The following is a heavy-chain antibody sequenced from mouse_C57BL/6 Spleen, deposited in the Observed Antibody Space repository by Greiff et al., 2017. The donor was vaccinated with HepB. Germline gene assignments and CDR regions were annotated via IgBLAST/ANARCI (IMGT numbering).Heavy chain of an antibody. CDR3: ARRGYGSSLYWYFDV. Sequence: EVQLQQSGPELVKPGASVKISCKASGYTFTDYYMNWVKQSHGKSLEWIGDINPNNGGTSYNQKFKGKATLTVDKSSSTAYMELRSLTSEDSAVYYCARRGYGSSLYWYFDVWGTGTTVTVSS. CDR1: GYTFTDYY. CDR2: INPNNGGT. D-gene: IGHD1-1*01. V-gene: IGHV1-26*01. J-gene: IGHJ1*03.